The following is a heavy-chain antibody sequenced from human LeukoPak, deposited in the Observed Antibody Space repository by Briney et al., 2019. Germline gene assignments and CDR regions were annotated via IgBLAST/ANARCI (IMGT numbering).Heavy chain of an antibody. J-gene: IGHJ4*02. CDR2: IYHSGST. Sequence: PSDTQFLICTASGYSISTGCNWTGIRAPPAKGLQLIGNIYHSGSTYYNPSLKSRVTISVDTSNNQFSLKLSAVTAADTAVYYCARDQSGPFLFEYGCQGTLVTVSS. CDR1: GYSISTGCN. CDR3: ARDQSGPFLFEY. V-gene: IGHV4-38-2*02.